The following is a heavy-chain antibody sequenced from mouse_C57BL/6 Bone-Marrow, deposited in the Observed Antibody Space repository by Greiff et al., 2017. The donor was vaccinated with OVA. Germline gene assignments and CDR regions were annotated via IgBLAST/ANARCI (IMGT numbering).Heavy chain of an antibody. CDR1: GFNIKDDY. J-gene: IGHJ2*01. D-gene: IGHD4-1*01. CDR2: IDPENGDT. V-gene: IGHV14-4*01. CDR3: TTPGTFDY. Sequence: EVQLKESGAELVRPGASVKLSCTASGFNIKDDYMHWVKQRPEQGLEWIGWIDPENGDTEYASKFQGKATITADTSSNTAYLQLSSLTSEDTAVYYCTTPGTFDYWGQGTTLTVSS.